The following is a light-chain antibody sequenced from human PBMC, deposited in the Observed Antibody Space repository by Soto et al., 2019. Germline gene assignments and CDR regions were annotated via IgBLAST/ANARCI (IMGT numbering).Light chain of an antibody. V-gene: IGLV2-8*01. CDR1: SSDIGSYTY. CDR3: TSYAGSNNPVV. Sequence: QSALTQPPSASGSPGQSVTISCTGTSSDIGSYTYVSWYQQHPDKAPKLMIFEVNERPSGVPDRFSGSKSGNTASLTVSGLQAEDEADYYCTSYAGSNNPVVFGGGTKLTVL. CDR2: EVN. J-gene: IGLJ2*01.